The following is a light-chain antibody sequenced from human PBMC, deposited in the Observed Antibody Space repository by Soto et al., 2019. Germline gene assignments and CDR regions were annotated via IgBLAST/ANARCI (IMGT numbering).Light chain of an antibody. V-gene: IGKV1-5*01. J-gene: IGKJ1*01. CDR3: QQYKSGST. CDR1: QNIDRW. CDR2: EAS. Sequence: DIQMTQSPSTLSTSVGDRATITCRATQNIDRWLAWYQQKPGKAPKLLIYEASSLEGGVPSRFSGSGSGTEFTLTGSGLQAEDFATYWCQQYKSGSTCGQGTKLDFK.